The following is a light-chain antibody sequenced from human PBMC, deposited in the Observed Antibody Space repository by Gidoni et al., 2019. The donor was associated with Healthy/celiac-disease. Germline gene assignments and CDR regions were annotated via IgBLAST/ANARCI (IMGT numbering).Light chain of an antibody. CDR2: DAS. Sequence: DIPITQSPSSLSASVGDRVTITCQASQDIRNYLSWYQQKPGKAPKLLIYDASNLETGVPSRFSGSGSGTDFTFTISSLQPEDIATYYCQQYDNSSLTFGGGTKVEIK. CDR3: QQYDNSSLT. CDR1: QDIRNY. V-gene: IGKV1-33*01. J-gene: IGKJ4*01.